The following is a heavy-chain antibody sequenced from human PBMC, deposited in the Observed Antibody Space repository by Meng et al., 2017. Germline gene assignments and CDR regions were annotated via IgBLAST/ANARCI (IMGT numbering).Heavy chain of an antibody. V-gene: IGHV3-30*04. Sequence: GESLKISCAASGFTFSSYAMHWVRQAPGKGLEWVAVISYDGSNKYYADSVKGRFTISRDNSKNTLYLQMNSLRAEDTAVYYCACNYYDSSGYGDYWGQGTTVTVSS. D-gene: IGHD3-22*01. J-gene: IGHJ4*03. CDR3: ACNYYDSSGYGDY. CDR1: GFTFSSYA. CDR2: ISYDGSNK.